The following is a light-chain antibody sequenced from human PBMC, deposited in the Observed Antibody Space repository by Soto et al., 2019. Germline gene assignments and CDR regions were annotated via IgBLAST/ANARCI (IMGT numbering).Light chain of an antibody. Sequence: DIQMTQSPSSLSASVGDRVTITCRASQSISTYLNWYQQKPGKAPNLLIYAASGLQTGVPSRFSGGGSGTDFTLTISSLQPEDFATYYCQQSYSTPHNFGQGTRLDIK. J-gene: IGKJ5*01. CDR3: QQSYSTPHN. CDR1: QSISTY. V-gene: IGKV1-39*01. CDR2: AAS.